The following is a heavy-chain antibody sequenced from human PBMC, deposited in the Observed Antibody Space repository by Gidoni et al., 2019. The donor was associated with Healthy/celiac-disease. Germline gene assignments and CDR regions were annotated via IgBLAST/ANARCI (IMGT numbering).Heavy chain of an antibody. CDR3: ARKLGPYYYYGMDV. CDR2: IWYDVSNK. J-gene: IGHJ6*02. CDR1: GLTFSRYG. D-gene: IGHD1-7*01. V-gene: IGHV3-33*01. Sequence: QVQMVESGGGVVQPGRSLSLSCAAAGLTFSRYGMHWVRQAPVKGLEWVAVIWYDVSNKYYADSVMGRFTISRDNSKHTLYLQMNSLRAEDTAVYYCARKLGPYYYYGMDVWGQGTTVTVSS.